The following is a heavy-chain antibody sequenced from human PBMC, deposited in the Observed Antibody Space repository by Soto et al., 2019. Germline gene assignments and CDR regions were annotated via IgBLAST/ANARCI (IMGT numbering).Heavy chain of an antibody. CDR1: GFSVSSNY. CDR3: VRGGFNWNYVAPFDY. CDR2: VYSGEST. D-gene: IGHD1-7*01. J-gene: IGHJ4*02. Sequence: LRLSCAASGFSVSSNYMTWVRQAPGRGLEWVAAVYSGESTYHTDSVKGRFTISRDNSKNMVYLQMNSLRAEDTAVYYCVRGGFNWNYVAPFDYWGQGTLVTVSS. V-gene: IGHV3-53*01.